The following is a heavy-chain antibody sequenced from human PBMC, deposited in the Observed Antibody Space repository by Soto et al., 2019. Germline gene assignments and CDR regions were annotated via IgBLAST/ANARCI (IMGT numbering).Heavy chain of an antibody. CDR3: ARRGLATKYFDP. V-gene: IGHV1-69*13. J-gene: IGHJ5*02. D-gene: IGHD1-1*01. CDR2: IIPIFGTA. CDR1: GGTFSSYA. Sequence: ASVKVSCKASGGTFSSYAISWVRQAPGQGLEWMGGIIPIFGTANYAQKFQGRVTITADESTSTAYMELSSLRSEDTAVYYCARRGLATKYFDPWGQGTLVTVSS.